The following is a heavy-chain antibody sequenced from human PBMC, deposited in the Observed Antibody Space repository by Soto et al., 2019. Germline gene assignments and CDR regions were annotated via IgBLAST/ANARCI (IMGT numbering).Heavy chain of an antibody. Sequence: GGSLRLSCVASGFVFKNYEMNWVRQAPGKGLEWISYISNSGNTIYVADSMGGRFTISRDNAKNSLFLQMNSLRADDTAVYYCARDIDNRDYYYGLDVWGQGTTVTVSS. D-gene: IGHD1-20*01. J-gene: IGHJ6*02. CDR3: ARDIDNRDYYYGLDV. V-gene: IGHV3-48*03. CDR2: ISNSGNTI. CDR1: GFVFKNYE.